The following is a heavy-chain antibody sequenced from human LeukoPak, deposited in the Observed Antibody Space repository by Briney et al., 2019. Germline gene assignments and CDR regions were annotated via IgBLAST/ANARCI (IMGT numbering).Heavy chain of an antibody. V-gene: IGHV3-48*03. Sequence: GGSLRLSCAASGFTFSSSEMNWVRQAPGKGPEWVSYISSGSSTIYNADSMKGRFTISRDNAKNSLYLQMNSLRAEDTAVYYCARGGYSYGSNYWGQGTLVTVSS. CDR3: ARGGYSYGSNY. CDR2: ISSGSSTI. CDR1: GFTFSSSE. D-gene: IGHD5-18*01. J-gene: IGHJ4*02.